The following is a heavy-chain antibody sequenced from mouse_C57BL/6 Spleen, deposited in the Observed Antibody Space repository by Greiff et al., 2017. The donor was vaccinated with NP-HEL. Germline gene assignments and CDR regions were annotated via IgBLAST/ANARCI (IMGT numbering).Heavy chain of an antibody. V-gene: IGHV14-3*01. CDR2: IDPANGNA. CDR1: GFNIKNTY. D-gene: IGHD1-1*01. CDR3: AREGGYYYGSSYNYFDY. J-gene: IGHJ2*01. Sequence: VQLQQSVAELVRPGASVKLSCTASGFNIKNTYMHWVKQRPEQGLEWIGRIDPANGNAKYAPKFQGKATITADTSSNTAYLQLSSLTSEDTAIYYCAREGGYYYGSSYNYFDYWGQGTTLTVSS.